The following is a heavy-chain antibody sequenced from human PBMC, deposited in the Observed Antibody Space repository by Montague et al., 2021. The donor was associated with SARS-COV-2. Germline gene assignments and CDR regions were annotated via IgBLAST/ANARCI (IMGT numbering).Heavy chain of an antibody. CDR2: TDWDDAK. D-gene: IGHD6-13*01. V-gene: IGHV2-70*01. Sequence: PALVKPSQTLTLTCTLSGLPLSTSGLCVGWIRQPPGKALEWLALTDWDDAKYYSPSLKTRLSISKDTSKNQVVLTMANMEPVDTATYYCARIPNDSWYVSYFDYWGQGILVTVSS. J-gene: IGHJ4*02. CDR3: ARIPNDSWYVSYFDY. CDR1: GLPLSTSGLC.